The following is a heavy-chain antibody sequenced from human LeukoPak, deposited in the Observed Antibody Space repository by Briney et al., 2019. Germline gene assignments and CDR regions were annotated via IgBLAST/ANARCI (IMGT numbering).Heavy chain of an antibody. Sequence: HTGESLRLSCAASGFTFSHYWMAWVRQAPGKGLEWVAIIRPDANDGSYVDSVKGRFTISRDNAKNSLYLQLNSLRAEDTAVYFCARADWGSIDYWGQGALVTVS. V-gene: IGHV3-7*01. D-gene: IGHD7-27*01. CDR1: GFTFSHYW. J-gene: IGHJ4*02. CDR2: IRPDANDG. CDR3: ARADWGSIDY.